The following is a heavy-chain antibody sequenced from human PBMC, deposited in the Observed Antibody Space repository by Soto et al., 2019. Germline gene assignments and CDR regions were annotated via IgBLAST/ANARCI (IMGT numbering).Heavy chain of an antibody. CDR2: IYYTGST. Sequence: AETLSLTCTVSGGSINSDYWTWIRQPPGRGLEWIGYIYYTGSTSYNPSVRSRVTISVDRSKNQFSLKLVSVTAADTALYYCARDQGPAYNRAGLDYWGQGILVTVPQ. CDR1: GGSINSDY. J-gene: IGHJ4*02. V-gene: IGHV4-59*01. CDR3: ARDQGPAYNRAGLDY. D-gene: IGHD1-1*01.